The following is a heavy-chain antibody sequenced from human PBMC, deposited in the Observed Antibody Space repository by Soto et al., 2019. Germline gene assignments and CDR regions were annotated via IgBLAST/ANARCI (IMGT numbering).Heavy chain of an antibody. CDR1: GGSISSPNFY. Sequence: PSETLSLTCTVSGGSISSPNFYWSWIRQHPGKGLEWIGYIYYNGTTNYNPTLKSRVTISVDTSKNQFSLKLSSVTAADTAVYYCARGGYNWNPPYYYYYYGMDVWGQGTTVTVSS. CDR3: ARGGYNWNPPYYYYYYGMDV. CDR2: IYYNGTT. J-gene: IGHJ6*02. D-gene: IGHD1-20*01. V-gene: IGHV4-61*01.